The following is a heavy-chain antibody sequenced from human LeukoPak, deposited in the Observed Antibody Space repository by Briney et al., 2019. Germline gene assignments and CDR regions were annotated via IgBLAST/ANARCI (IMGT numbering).Heavy chain of an antibody. V-gene: IGHV3-23*01. J-gene: IGHJ3*01. Sequence: GGSLRLSCAASGFTFSSYAMSWVRQAPGKGLGWVSAISDSGASTYYADSVKGRFTISRDDSKNTLYLQMSNLRAEDTAVFYCAKFGYGDYPYQAFDFWGQGTRVTVSS. CDR3: AKFGYGDYPYQAFDF. CDR1: GFTFSSYA. D-gene: IGHD4-17*01. CDR2: ISDSGAST.